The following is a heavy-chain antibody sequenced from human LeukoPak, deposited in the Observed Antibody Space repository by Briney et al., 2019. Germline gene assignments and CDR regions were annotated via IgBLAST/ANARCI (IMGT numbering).Heavy chain of an antibody. V-gene: IGHV3-30*02. J-gene: IGHJ4*02. CDR3: AKDKSYYDFWIGYYTLFDY. CDR2: IRSDGSNK. D-gene: IGHD3-3*01. Sequence: GGSLRLSCAASGFTFSSYGMHWVRQAPGKGLEWVAFIRSDGSNKYYADSVKGRFTISRDNSKNTLYLQMNSLRAEDTAVYYCAKDKSYYDFWIGYYTLFDYWGQGTLVTVSS. CDR1: GFTFSSYG.